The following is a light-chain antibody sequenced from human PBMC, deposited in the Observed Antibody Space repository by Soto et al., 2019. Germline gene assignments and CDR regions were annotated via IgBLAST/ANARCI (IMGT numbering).Light chain of an antibody. CDR2: GAS. Sequence: EAVLTQSPATLSVSPGERATLSCRASQSVATNVAWYQQRPSQAPRLLIYGASKRAIGLPARFSGSGSGTEFTLTITSLQSEDFAVYYCQQYNNWPQTFGQGTKVEIK. CDR3: QQYNNWPQT. CDR1: QSVATN. V-gene: IGKV3-15*01. J-gene: IGKJ1*01.